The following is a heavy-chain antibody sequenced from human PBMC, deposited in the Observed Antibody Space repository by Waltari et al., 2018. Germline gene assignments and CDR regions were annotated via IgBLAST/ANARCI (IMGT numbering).Heavy chain of an antibody. CDR1: GYIFTRYA. CDR3: TREVVPAATIVVNWFDP. V-gene: IGHV7-4-1*02. Sequence: QVQLVQSGSELKKHGASVKISCKASGYIFTRYAINWVRQAPGQGLELMGWVITSTGNPTYAQGFTGRFVFSLDTSVSTAYLEINNLKAEDTAVYYCTREVVPAATIVVNWFDPWGQGTLVTVSS. CDR2: VITSTGNP. D-gene: IGHD2-2*01. J-gene: IGHJ5*02.